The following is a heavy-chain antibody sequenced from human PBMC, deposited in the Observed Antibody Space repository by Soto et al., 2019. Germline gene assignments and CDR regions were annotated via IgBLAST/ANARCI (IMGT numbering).Heavy chain of an antibody. D-gene: IGHD3-16*01. J-gene: IGHJ4*02. CDR1: GGSISSSYYY. CDR3: ASPQTSITFGGGFHY. CDR2: MYYSGTS. V-gene: IGHV4-39*01. Sequence: QLQLQESGPRLVKPSETLSLTCTVSGGSISSSYYYWGWIRQPPGKGLEWIGSMYYSGTSYYNPSLRSRVTISVDTSKNQFSLRLSSVTAADTAVYYCASPQTSITFGGGFHYWGQGTLVTVSS.